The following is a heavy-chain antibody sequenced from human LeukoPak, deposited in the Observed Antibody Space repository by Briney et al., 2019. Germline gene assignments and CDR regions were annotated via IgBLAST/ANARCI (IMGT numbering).Heavy chain of an antibody. D-gene: IGHD5-18*01. CDR2: ISPNSGGS. CDR1: GYTFTDYY. V-gene: IGHV1-2*02. J-gene: IGHJ4*02. Sequence: ASVKVSCKSSGYTFTDYYIHWVRQAPGQGLDWMGWISPNSGGSNYAQKFQGRVTMTRDTSINTAYMELSRLRSDDAAVYFCARDSSRGYTYAFDYWGQGTLVSVSS. CDR3: ARDSSRGYTYAFDY.